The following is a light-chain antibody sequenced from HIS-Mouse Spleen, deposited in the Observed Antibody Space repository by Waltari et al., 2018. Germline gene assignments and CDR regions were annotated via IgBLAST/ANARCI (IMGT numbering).Light chain of an antibody. J-gene: IGLJ2*01. CDR1: SSDVRGYNY. Sequence: QSALTQPASVSGSPGQSITISCTGTSSDVRGYNYASWYQQHPGKAPKLMIYDVSKRPSGVSNRFSGSKSGNMASLTISGLQAEDEADYYCSSYTSSSTLEGVVFGGGTKLTVL. CDR2: DVS. CDR3: SSYTSSSTLEGVV. V-gene: IGLV2-14*03.